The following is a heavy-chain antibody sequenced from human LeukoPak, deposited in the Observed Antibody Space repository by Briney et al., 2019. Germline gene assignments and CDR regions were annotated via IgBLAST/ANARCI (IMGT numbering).Heavy chain of an antibody. D-gene: IGHD6-19*01. Sequence: PGRSLRLSCAAAGLTFDNYAMHSVRQPPGKGLEWVSGISWNSGSIGYADSVKGRFTISRDNAKNSLYLRMDSLRAEDTAVYYCGRSSGQSDYWGQGTLVTVSS. CDR2: ISWNSGSI. J-gene: IGHJ4*02. CDR1: GLTFDNYA. CDR3: GRSSGQSDY. V-gene: IGHV3-9*01.